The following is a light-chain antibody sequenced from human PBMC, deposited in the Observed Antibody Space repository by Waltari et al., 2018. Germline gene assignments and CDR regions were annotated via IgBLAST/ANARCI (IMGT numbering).Light chain of an antibody. V-gene: IGKV3-20*01. CDR1: HSVSRS. Sequence: IVLPQSPGTLSLSPGERSTLSCRASHSVSRSLARYQQKPGQAPKLLIYGAATRATGIPDRFTGSGSWTDFSLTISSLEPEDFSIYFCQHYVRLPATFGQGTKVEI. J-gene: IGKJ1*01. CDR2: GAA. CDR3: QHYVRLPAT.